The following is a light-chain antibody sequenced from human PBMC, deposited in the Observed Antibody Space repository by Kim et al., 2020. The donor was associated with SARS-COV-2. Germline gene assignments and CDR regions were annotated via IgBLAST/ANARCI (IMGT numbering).Light chain of an antibody. CDR1: QSVSSSY. J-gene: IGKJ2*01. CDR3: QQYGSSTYT. V-gene: IGKV3-20*01. CDR2: GAS. Sequence: EIVLTQSPGTLSLSPGERATLSCRASQSVSSSYLAWYQQKPGQAPRLLIYGASSRATSIPDRFSGSGSGTDFTLTISRLEPEDFAMYYCQQYGSSTYTFGQGTKLEI.